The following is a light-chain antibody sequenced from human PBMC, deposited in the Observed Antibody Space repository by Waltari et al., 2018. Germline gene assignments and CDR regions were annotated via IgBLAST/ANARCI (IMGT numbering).Light chain of an antibody. Sequence: SYVATQSPSVSVAPGTTAKISCGGDNIRSYSVHWYQQKAGQAPVLVVYDDRDRPSGVPERFSGSNSGNTATLTISRVEAGDEADYYCQVWNGGNDHDFVFGSGT. CDR1: NIRSYS. CDR2: DDR. CDR3: QVWNGGNDHDFV. J-gene: IGLJ1*01. V-gene: IGLV3-21*03.